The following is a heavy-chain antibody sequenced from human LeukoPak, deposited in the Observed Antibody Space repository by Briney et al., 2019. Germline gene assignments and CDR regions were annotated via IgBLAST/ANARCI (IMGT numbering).Heavy chain of an antibody. D-gene: IGHD2-15*01. Sequence: APVKVSCKVSGYTLTELSMHWVRQAPGKGLEWMGGFDPEDGETIYAQKFQGRVTMTEDTSTDTAYMELSSLRSEDTAAYYCATATLSSGGNGYFDYWGQGTLVTVSS. J-gene: IGHJ4*02. CDR2: FDPEDGET. CDR3: ATATLSSGGNGYFDY. V-gene: IGHV1-24*01. CDR1: GYTLTELS.